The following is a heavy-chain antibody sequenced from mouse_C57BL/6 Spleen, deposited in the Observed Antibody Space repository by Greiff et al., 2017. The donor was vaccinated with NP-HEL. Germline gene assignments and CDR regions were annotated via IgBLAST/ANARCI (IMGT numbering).Heavy chain of an antibody. CDR2: ISSGGDYI. Sequence: EVKLMESGEGLVKPGGSLKLSCAASGFTFSSYAMSWVRQTPEKRLEWVAYISSGGDYIYYADTVKGRFTISRDNARNTLYLQMSSLKSEDTAMYYCTRNGYLEAMDYWGQGTSVTVSS. J-gene: IGHJ4*01. D-gene: IGHD2-3*01. V-gene: IGHV5-9-1*02. CDR3: TRNGYLEAMDY. CDR1: GFTFSSYA.